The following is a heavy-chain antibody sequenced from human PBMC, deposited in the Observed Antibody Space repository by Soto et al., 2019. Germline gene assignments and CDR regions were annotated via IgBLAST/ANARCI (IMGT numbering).Heavy chain of an antibody. CDR1: GFAFNSHS. V-gene: IGHV3-30-3*01. Sequence: QMHLLESGGGVVQPGKALRLSCAASGFAFNSHSLHWVRQAPGKGLEWLALMTSDGSSKFYADSVKGRCTISRDNSKNTLYVEMNSLRSEDTAVYYCARDRVIRYTGYELDLWGQGTLVTVSS. J-gene: IGHJ5*02. D-gene: IGHD3-9*01. CDR3: ARDRVIRYTGYELDL. CDR2: MTSDGSSK.